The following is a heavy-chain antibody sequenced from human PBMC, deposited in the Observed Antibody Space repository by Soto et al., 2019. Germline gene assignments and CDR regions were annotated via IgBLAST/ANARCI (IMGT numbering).Heavy chain of an antibody. CDR2: ISSSSSYT. V-gene: IGHV3-11*03. CDR3: AKGTSRRTTLSH. CDR1: GFTFSDYY. J-gene: IGHJ4*02. D-gene: IGHD4-17*01. Sequence: ESGGGLVKPGGSLRLSCAASGFTFSDYYMSWIRQAPGKGLEGVSYISSSSSYTNYADSVKSRLTISRDNAKNSLYLQMNSLRAEDTAVYCGAKGTSRRTTLSHLGQGNLVNVSS.